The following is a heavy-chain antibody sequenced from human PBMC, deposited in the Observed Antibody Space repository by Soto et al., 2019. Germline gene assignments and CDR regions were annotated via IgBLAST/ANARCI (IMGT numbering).Heavy chain of an antibody. CDR1: GYTFTSYD. CDR3: ARESFLAVAPDYYYGMDV. CDR2: MNPNTGNS. D-gene: IGHD6-19*01. J-gene: IGHJ6*02. V-gene: IGHV1-8*01. Sequence: ASVKVSCKASGYTFTSYDIYWVRQATGQGLEWMGWMNPNTGNSGYAQKFQGRVTVTSDTSINTVHMELSSLRSEDTAVYYCARESFLAVAPDYYYGMDVWGQGTRVTVSS.